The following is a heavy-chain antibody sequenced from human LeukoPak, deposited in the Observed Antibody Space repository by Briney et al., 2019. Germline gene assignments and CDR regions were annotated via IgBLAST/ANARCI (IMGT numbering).Heavy chain of an antibody. J-gene: IGHJ4*02. Sequence: SETLSLTCTVSGGSIIGYYWSWIRQPPGKGLEWIGHIYYSGSTNYNPSLKSRVTISVDTSKKQFSLKLTSVAAADTAVYYCARQSGYFDYWGQGTLVTVSS. V-gene: IGHV4-59*08. CDR2: IYYSGST. D-gene: IGHD5-12*01. CDR3: ARQSGYFDY. CDR1: GGSIIGYY.